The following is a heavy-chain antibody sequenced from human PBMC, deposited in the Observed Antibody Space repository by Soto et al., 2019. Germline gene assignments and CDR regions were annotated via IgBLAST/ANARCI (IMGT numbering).Heavy chain of an antibody. CDR3: ARDKTYDSSGYYHYYYYYGMDV. CDR1: GFTFSSYA. Sequence: GGSLRLSCAASGFTFSSYAMHWVRQAPGKGLEWVAVISYDGSNKYYADSVRGRFTISRDNSKNTLYLQMNSLRAEDTAVYYCARDKTYDSSGYYHYYYYYGMDVWGQGTTVTVSS. D-gene: IGHD3-22*01. V-gene: IGHV3-30-3*01. CDR2: ISYDGSNK. J-gene: IGHJ6*02.